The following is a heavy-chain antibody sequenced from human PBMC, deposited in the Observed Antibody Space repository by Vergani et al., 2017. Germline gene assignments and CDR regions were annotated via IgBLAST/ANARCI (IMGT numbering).Heavy chain of an antibody. D-gene: IGHD2-2*01. CDR3: ARVSYCSSTSCYGEPRYGMDV. CDR1: GGSISSYY. J-gene: IGHJ6*02. CDR2: IYYSGST. V-gene: IGHV4-59*01. Sequence: QVQLQESGPGLVKPSETLSLTCTVSGGSISSYYWSWIRQPPGKGLEWIGYIYYSGSTNYNPSLKSRVTISVDTSKNQFSLKLSSVTAADMAVYYCARVSYCSSTSCYGEPRYGMDVWGQGTTVTVSS.